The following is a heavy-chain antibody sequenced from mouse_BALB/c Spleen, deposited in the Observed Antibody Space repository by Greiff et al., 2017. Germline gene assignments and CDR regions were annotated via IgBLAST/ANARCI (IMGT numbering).Heavy chain of an antibody. Sequence: DVKLVESGGGLVQPGGSLRLSCATSGFTFSDFYMEWVRQPPGKRLEWIAASRNKANDYTTEYSASVKGRFIVSRDTSQSILYLQMNALRAEDTAIYYCARDDYYGSFAYWGQGTLVTVSA. CDR3: ARDDYYGSFAY. CDR2: SRNKANDYTT. D-gene: IGHD1-2*01. CDR1: GFTFSDFY. J-gene: IGHJ3*01. V-gene: IGHV7-1*02.